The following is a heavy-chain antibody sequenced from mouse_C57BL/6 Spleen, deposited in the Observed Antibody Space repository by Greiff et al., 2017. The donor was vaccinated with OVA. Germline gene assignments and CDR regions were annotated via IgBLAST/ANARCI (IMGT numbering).Heavy chain of an antibody. V-gene: IGHV1-52*01. CDR1: GYTFTSYW. CDR3: ARLDYYGSSPFAY. CDR2: IDPSDSET. Sequence: QVQLQQPGAELVRPGSSVKLSCKASGYTFTSYWMHWVKQRPIQGLEWIGNIDPSDSETHYNQKFKDKATLTVDKSSSTAYMQLSSLTSEDSAVYYCARLDYYGSSPFAYWGQGTLVTVSA. D-gene: IGHD1-1*01. J-gene: IGHJ3*01.